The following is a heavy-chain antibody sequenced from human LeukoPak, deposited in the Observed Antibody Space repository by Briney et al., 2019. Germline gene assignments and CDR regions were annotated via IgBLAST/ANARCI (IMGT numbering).Heavy chain of an antibody. CDR1: GCTFNSYE. CDR2: ISYDGSNK. D-gene: IGHD6-6*01. Sequence: PGGSLRLSCAASGCTFNSYEMHWVRQAPGKGLEWVAVISYDGSNKYYADFVKGRFTFSRDNSKNTVHLQMNSLRAEDTAVYYCARGRSRERAYGMDVWGPGTTVTVYS. J-gene: IGHJ6*01. V-gene: IGHV3-30-3*01. CDR3: ARGRSRERAYGMDV.